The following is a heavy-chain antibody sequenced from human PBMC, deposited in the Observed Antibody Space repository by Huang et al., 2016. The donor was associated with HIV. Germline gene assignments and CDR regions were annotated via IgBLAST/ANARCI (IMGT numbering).Heavy chain of an antibody. Sequence: QVQLVQSGAEVKKPGASVKVSCKASGYTLTTYYMHWVRQAPGQGREGMGRIDPSGGITTYGQKFQGRVTMTRDTSTSTVYMELSSLRSDDTAVYYCARADYGDSWGQGTLVTVSS. V-gene: IGHV1-46*01. CDR2: IDPSGGIT. CDR3: ARADYGDS. J-gene: IGHJ4*02. CDR1: GYTLTTYY.